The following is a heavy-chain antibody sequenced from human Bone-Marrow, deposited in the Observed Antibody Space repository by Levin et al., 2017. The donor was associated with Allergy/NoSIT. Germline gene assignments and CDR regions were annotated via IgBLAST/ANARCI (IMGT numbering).Heavy chain of an antibody. J-gene: IGHJ3*02. CDR2: IYSGGNI. CDR1: GFTVGSSY. D-gene: IGHD2-2*01. CDR3: AGGRQDCSSTNCDRAFGI. V-gene: IGHV3-53*01. Sequence: GESLKISCAASGFTVGSSYMSWVRQAPGQGLEWVSVIYSGGNIYYADSVKGRFTISRDNSKNTLYLQMNSVRAEDTAVYYCAGGRQDCSSTNCDRAFGIWGQGTVVTVSS.